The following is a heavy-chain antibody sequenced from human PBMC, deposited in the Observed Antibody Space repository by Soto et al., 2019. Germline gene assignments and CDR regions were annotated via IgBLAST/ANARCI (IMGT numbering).Heavy chain of an antibody. CDR1: GYTFTSYY. J-gene: IGHJ4*02. CDR3: ARNLATGDY. Sequence: QVQLVQSGAEVKKPGASVKLSCKASGYTFTSYYIHWVRQAPGQGLEWMAIINPNGVSTNYAQKFQGRVTVTRDTSTSTVYTELTSLISEDTAVYYCARNLATGDYWGQGTLVTVSS. D-gene: IGHD1-1*01. V-gene: IGHV1-46*01. CDR2: INPNGVST.